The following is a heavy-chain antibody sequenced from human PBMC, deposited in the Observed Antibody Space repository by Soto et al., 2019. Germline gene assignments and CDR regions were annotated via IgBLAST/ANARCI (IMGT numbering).Heavy chain of an antibody. CDR1: GYTFTSYH. CDR3: ARDLYSTGRFAP. V-gene: IGHV1-8*01. Sequence: QVQLVQSGAEVKKPGASVKVSCKASGYTFTSYHINWVRQATGQGLEWMGWMNPNSGNTGYAQKFKGRVTMTRNNSISTAYMELSSLRAGDTAVYYCARDLYSTGRFAPGGHGTLVTVSS. CDR2: MNPNSGNT. D-gene: IGHD6-25*01. J-gene: IGHJ5*02.